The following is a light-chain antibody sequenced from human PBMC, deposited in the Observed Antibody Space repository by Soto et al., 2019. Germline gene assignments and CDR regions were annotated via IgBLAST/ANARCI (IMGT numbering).Light chain of an antibody. Sequence: DIVMTQSPESLAVSLGERATINCKSSQSVLYSSDNKNYLSWYQQEPGHPPKLLIYWASTREYGVPDLFSGSGSGTDFTLTISSLQAEDGAVYYCHQYDSLPITFGPGTKVDVK. CDR3: HQYDSLPIT. CDR1: QSVLYSSDNKNY. J-gene: IGKJ3*01. V-gene: IGKV4-1*01. CDR2: WAS.